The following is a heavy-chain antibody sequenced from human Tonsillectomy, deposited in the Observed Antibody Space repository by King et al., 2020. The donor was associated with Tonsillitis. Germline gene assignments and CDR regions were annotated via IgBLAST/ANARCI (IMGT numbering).Heavy chain of an antibody. J-gene: IGHJ4*02. V-gene: IGHV1-18*01. CDR2: ISAYNGHI. D-gene: IGHD3-10*01. CDR3: ARGLVRGVILDYFDY. CDR1: GYIFTSSD. Sequence: VQLVQSGAEVKKPGASVKVSCKASGYIFTSSDISWVRQAPGQGLEWMGWISAYNGHINYAQKLQGRVTMTPDTSTSTAYMELRSLRSDDTAVYYCARGLVRGVILDYFDYWGQGTLVTVSS.